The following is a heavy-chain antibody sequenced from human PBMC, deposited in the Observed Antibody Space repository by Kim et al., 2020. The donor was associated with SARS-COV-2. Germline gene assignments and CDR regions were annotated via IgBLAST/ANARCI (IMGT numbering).Heavy chain of an antibody. D-gene: IGHD1-26*01. J-gene: IGHJ1*01. V-gene: IGHV5-51*01. Sequence: TSYSPSFQGQVTISADKSISTAYLQWSSLKASDTAMYYCARGVGRAFFRHWGQGTLVTVSS. CDR3: ARGVGRAFFRH. CDR2: T.